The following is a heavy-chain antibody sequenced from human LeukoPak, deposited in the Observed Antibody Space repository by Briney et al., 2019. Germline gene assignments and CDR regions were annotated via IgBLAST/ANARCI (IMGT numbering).Heavy chain of an antibody. D-gene: IGHD4-17*01. CDR2: ISGSGGTT. CDR3: AKADYGDWDGWDC. CDR1: GFTFSNYA. J-gene: IGHJ4*02. Sequence: GGSLRLSCAASGFTFSNYAVSWVRQAPGKGLEWVSVISGSGGTTYYADSVQGRFTISRDNSKNTLYLQMDSLRAEDTAIYYCAKADYGDWDGWDCWGQGTLVTVSS. V-gene: IGHV3-23*01.